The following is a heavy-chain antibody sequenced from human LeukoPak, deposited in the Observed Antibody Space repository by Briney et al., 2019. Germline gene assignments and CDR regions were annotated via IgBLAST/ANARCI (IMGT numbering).Heavy chain of an antibody. CDR2: ISYSGST. CDR3: ARVVVVPAGRWFDP. V-gene: IGHV4-61*01. J-gene: IGHJ5*02. Sequence: SDTLSLTCTVSGGSVSSGSYYWSWIRQPPGKGLEWIAYISYSGSTNYNPSLKSRVTISVDTSKNQFSLKLSSVTAADTAVYYCARVVVVPAGRWFDPWGQGTLVTVSS. D-gene: IGHD2-2*01. CDR1: GGSVSSGSYY.